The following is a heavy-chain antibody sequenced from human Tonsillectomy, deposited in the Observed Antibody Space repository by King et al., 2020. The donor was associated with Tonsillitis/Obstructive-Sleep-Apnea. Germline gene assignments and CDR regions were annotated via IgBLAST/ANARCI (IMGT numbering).Heavy chain of an antibody. CDR1: GFTFSDYY. J-gene: IGHJ4*02. CDR3: ASYSSSSGSYY. Sequence: VQLVESGGGLVKPGGSLRLSCAASGFTFSDYYMTWIRQAPGKGLEWGSYVSGGSSYTNYADSVKGRFTISRDNAKNSWYLQRNSLRAEDTAVYYCASYSSSSGSYYWGQGTLVTVSS. V-gene: IGHV3-11*05. D-gene: IGHD6-6*01. CDR2: VSGGSSYT.